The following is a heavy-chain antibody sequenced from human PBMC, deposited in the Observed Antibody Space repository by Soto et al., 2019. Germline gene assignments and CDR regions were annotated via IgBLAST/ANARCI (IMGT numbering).Heavy chain of an antibody. CDR2: INAGNGNT. D-gene: IGHD2-15*01. Sequence: ASVKVSCKASGYTFTSYAMHWVRQAPGQRLEWMGWINAGNGNTKYSQKFQGRVTITRDTSASTAYMELSSLRSEDTAVYCCARALSPSRVVAATLYYWGQGTLVTVSS. V-gene: IGHV1-3*01. J-gene: IGHJ4*02. CDR3: ARALSPSRVVAATLYY. CDR1: GYTFTSYA.